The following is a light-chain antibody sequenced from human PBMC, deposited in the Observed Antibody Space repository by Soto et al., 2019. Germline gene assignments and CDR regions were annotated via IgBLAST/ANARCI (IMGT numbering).Light chain of an antibody. CDR3: GSWDSSLSAYV. CDR1: SSNIGNND. CDR2: GNN. V-gene: IGLV1-51*01. Sequence: QSVLTQPPSVSAAPGQKVTISCSGSSSNIGNNDVSWYQQLPGTAPKLLIYGNNKRPSGIPDRFSGSKSGTSATLGITGFQTGDEADYYCGSWDSSLSAYVFGTGTKLTVL. J-gene: IGLJ1*01.